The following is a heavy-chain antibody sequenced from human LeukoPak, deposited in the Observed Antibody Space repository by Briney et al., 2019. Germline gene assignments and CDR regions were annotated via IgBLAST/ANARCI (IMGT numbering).Heavy chain of an antibody. V-gene: IGHV1-69*13. CDR2: IIPIFGTA. CDR3: ARPDEDRGYSYGYNY. CDR1: GGTFSSYA. Sequence: ASVKVSCKASGGTFSSYAISWVRQAPGQGLEWMGGIIPIFGTANYAQKFQGRVTITADESTSTAYMELSSLRSEDTAVYYCARPDEDRGYSYGYNYWGQGTLVTVSS. J-gene: IGHJ4*02. D-gene: IGHD5-18*01.